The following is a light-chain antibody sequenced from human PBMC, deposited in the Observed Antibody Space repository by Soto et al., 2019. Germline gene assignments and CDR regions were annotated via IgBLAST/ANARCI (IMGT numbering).Light chain of an antibody. Sequence: QSALTQPASVSGSPGQSITISCTGSSSDVGGYNYVSWYQQHPGKAPKLIISEVSNRPSGVSNRFSGSKSGNTASLTVSGLQAEDEADYYCSSYSSSSTPFYVFGPGTKVTVL. CDR1: SSDVGGYNY. CDR3: SSYSSSSTPFYV. V-gene: IGLV2-14*01. CDR2: EVS. J-gene: IGLJ1*01.